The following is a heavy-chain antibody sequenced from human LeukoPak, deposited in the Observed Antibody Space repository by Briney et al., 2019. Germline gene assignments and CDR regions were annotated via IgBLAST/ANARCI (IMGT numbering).Heavy chain of an antibody. Sequence: PGGSLRLSCAASGYTFSSYSMNWVRQAPGKGLEWVSYISSGSSTIYYADSVKGRFTISRDNAKNSLYLQMNSLRDEDTAVYYCAMYSGYDLDYFDYWGQGTLVTVSS. CDR1: GYTFSSYS. J-gene: IGHJ4*02. D-gene: IGHD5-12*01. CDR2: ISSGSSTI. CDR3: AMYSGYDLDYFDY. V-gene: IGHV3-48*02.